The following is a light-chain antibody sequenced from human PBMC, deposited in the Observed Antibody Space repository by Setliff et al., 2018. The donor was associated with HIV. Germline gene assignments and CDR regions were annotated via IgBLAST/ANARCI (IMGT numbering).Light chain of an antibody. J-gene: IGLJ1*01. CDR1: SGAVGRYNL. V-gene: IGLV2-23*01. CDR2: QAS. Sequence: QSVLTQPASVSGSPGQSITISCTGTSGAVGRYNLVSWYQQQPGKPPKLMIYQASKRPSGVSNRFSGSQSGNTASLTISGLQAEDEADYYCCSNTGSNTYVFGTGTKVTVL. CDR3: CSNTGSNTYV.